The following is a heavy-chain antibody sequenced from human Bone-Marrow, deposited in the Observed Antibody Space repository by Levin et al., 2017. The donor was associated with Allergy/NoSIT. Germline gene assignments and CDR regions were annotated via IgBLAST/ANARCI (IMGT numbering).Heavy chain of an antibody. J-gene: IGHJ4*02. CDR3: ATHRTSSYGYFDH. CDR2: IYTAGAS. D-gene: IGHD5-18*01. Sequence: PGGSLRLSCAVSGFTVRGNYMSWVRQAPGKGLEWVSIIYTAGASYYADSVRGRFTISRDNSQNTLYLQMDSLRAEDTAVYYCATHRTSSYGYFDHWGQGTLVTVSS. CDR1: GFTVRGNY. V-gene: IGHV3-53*01.